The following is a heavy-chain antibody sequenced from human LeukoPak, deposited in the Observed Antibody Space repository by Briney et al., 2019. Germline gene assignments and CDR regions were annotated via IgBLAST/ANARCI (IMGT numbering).Heavy chain of an antibody. CDR1: GGSISTSKW. CDR2: IYYSGST. CDR3: ASGLGAARSYFEY. D-gene: IGHD6-25*01. Sequence: SSETLALTCTVSGGSISTSKWWSWVRQPPGKGLAWIGEIYYSGSTNYNPSLNDRVTISVDTSKNQFSLKLNSVTAADTAVYYCASGLGAARSYFEYWGQGTLVTVSS. V-gene: IGHV4-4*02. J-gene: IGHJ4*02.